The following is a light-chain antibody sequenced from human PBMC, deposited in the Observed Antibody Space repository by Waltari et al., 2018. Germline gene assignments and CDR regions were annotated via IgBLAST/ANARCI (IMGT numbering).Light chain of an antibody. CDR1: SGNIATNY. CDR3: QSYDLNSRVV. J-gene: IGLJ2*01. Sequence: FILTQPHSVSESPGKTVTISCTRSSGNIATNYVQWYQQRPGGAPTTVIYADAQIPSEVPGRFSGALASPAYSAFLTISGLITEDEADCYCQSYDLNSRVVFGGRTKLTVL. V-gene: IGLV6-57*03. CDR2: ADA.